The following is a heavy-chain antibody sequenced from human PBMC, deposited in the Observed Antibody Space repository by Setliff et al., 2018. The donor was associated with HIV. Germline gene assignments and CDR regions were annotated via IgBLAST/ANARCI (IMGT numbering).Heavy chain of an antibody. J-gene: IGHJ3*01. CDR2: ISHSGNT. CDR3: ARALFDYVWGTYRLRPVGFDL. Sequence: SETLSLTCDVADGDLSGDSWSWIRQPPGKGLQWIGEISHSGNTTYNPSLSSRVTISLDTSRNQLSLKLNSVTAADTAVYYCARALFDYVWGTYRLRPVGFDLWGQGTVITVSS. D-gene: IGHD3-16*02. V-gene: IGHV4-34*01. CDR1: DGDLSGDS.